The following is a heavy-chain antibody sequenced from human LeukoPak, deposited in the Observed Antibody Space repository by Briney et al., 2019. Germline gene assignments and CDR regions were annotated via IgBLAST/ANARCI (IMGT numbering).Heavy chain of an antibody. Sequence: PSETLSLTCAVYGGSFSGYYWSWIRQPPGKGLEWIGEINHSGSTNYNPSLKSRVTISVDTSKNQFSLKLSSVTAADTAVYYCARDGMYYYGSGSYQNWFDPWGQGTLVTVSS. D-gene: IGHD3-10*01. CDR3: ARDGMYYYGSGSYQNWFDP. J-gene: IGHJ5*02. V-gene: IGHV4-34*01. CDR1: GGSFSGYY. CDR2: INHSGST.